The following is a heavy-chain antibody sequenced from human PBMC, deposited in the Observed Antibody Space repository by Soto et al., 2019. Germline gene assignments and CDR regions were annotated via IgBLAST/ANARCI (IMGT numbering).Heavy chain of an antibody. V-gene: IGHV3-30*03. CDR2: ISYVGSDK. D-gene: IGHD3-10*01. J-gene: IGHJ4*02. CDR1: GFPFTSYG. CDR3: VGGQYYFDY. Sequence: QVQLVESGGGVVQPGRSLRLSCAASGFPFTSYGMHWVREGPDKGLEWVAIISYVGSDKDYADSVKGRFTISRDNSKNTLYVQRNSLRPEDTALYYCVGGQYYFDYRGQGTLVIVSS.